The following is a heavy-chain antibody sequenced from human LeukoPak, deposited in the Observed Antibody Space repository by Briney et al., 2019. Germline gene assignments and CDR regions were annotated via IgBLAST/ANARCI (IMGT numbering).Heavy chain of an antibody. V-gene: IGHV1-2*06. CDR1: GYTLTGYY. Sequence: ASVTVSCKASGYTLTGYYMDTVRQASGQGLEWMGRINANSGGTNYAQKFQGRVTMTRDTSISTAYMELSRLRSDDTAVYYCARVVIPVAGTSGWFDPWGQGTLVTVSS. CDR3: ARVVIPVAGTSGWFDP. D-gene: IGHD6-19*01. J-gene: IGHJ5*02. CDR2: INANSGGT.